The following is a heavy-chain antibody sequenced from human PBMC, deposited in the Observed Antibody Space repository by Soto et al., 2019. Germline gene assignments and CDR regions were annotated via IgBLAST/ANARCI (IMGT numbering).Heavy chain of an antibody. CDR3: ARADRDGYDYGDY. Sequence: QVQLVESGGGVVQPGRSLRLSCAASGFTFSSYAMHWVRQAPGKGLDWVAVISYDGSNKYYADSVKGRFTISRGNSKNTLYLQTNSLRAHDTAIYYCARADRDGYDYGDYWGQGSLVTVSS. CDR2: ISYDGSNK. J-gene: IGHJ4*02. D-gene: IGHD5-12*01. CDR1: GFTFSSYA. V-gene: IGHV3-30-3*01.